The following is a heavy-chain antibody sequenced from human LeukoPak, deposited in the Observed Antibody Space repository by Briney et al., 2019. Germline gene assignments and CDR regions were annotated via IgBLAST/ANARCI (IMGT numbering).Heavy chain of an antibody. V-gene: IGHV4-59*01. CDR3: GRDYDVLTGYGGFDY. CDR1: GGSISNYY. J-gene: IGHJ4*02. CDR2: ISYSGST. D-gene: IGHD3-9*01. Sequence: SETLSLTCTVSGGSISNYYWSWIRQPPGKGLEWIGYISYSGSTNYNPSLKSRVTISVDTSKNQFSLKLSSVTAADTAVYYCGRDYDVLTGYGGFDYWGQGTLVTVSS.